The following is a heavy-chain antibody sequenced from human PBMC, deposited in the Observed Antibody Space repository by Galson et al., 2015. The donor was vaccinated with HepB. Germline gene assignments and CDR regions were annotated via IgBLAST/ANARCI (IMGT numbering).Heavy chain of an antibody. V-gene: IGHV3-74*01. Sequence: SLRLSCAASGFTFSNYWMHWVRQAPGKGLLWVSRINSDGSSTNYADSVKGRFTISRDNAKNTLYLQMNSLRAEDTAVYYCARREPRTHLWQDAAKPIDSWGQGTLVTVSS. CDR2: INSDGSST. D-gene: IGHD5-18*01. J-gene: IGHJ4*02. CDR1: GFTFSNYW. CDR3: ARREPRTHLWQDAAKPIDS.